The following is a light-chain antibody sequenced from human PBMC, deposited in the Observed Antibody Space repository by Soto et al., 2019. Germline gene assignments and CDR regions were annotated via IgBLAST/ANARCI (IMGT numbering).Light chain of an antibody. CDR1: RGITNY. CDR3: QKYDSAPLT. J-gene: IGKJ4*01. Sequence: DIQMTQSPSSLSAFVGDRVTITCQASRGITNYLAWYQQKPGKVPKLLIYAASTLQSGVPSRFSGSGSGTDFTLTISSLQPEDVAIYYCQKYDSAPLTFGGGTKVEIK. CDR2: AAS. V-gene: IGKV1-27*01.